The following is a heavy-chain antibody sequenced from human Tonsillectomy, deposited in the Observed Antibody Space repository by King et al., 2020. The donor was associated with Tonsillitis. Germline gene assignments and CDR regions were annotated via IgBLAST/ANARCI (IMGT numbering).Heavy chain of an antibody. J-gene: IGHJ3*02. V-gene: IGHV5-51*01. Sequence: QLVQSGAEVKKPGESLKISCKGSGYNFTTYWIGWVRQMPGKGLDWMGIIYPGDSDTRYRPSFQGQVTISADKSITTAYLQWSSLRAADTAMYYCARRGGTPFLRAFDIWGLGTMVTVSS. CDR1: GYNFTTYW. CDR3: ARRGGTPFLRAFDI. CDR2: IYPGDSDT. D-gene: IGHD1-1*01.